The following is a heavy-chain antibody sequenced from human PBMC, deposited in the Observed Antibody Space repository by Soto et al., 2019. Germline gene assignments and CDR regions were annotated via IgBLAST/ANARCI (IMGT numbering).Heavy chain of an antibody. CDR3: ARDGGGVVVAATRGAFDI. Sequence: QVRLVQSGAEVKKPGASVKVSCKASGYTFTSYGISWVRQAPGQGLEWMGWISAYNGNTNYAQKLQGRVTMTTDTSTSTAYMELRSLRSDDTAVYYCARDGGGVVVAATRGAFDIWGQGTMVTVSS. J-gene: IGHJ3*02. CDR2: ISAYNGNT. V-gene: IGHV1-18*01. CDR1: GYTFTSYG. D-gene: IGHD2-15*01.